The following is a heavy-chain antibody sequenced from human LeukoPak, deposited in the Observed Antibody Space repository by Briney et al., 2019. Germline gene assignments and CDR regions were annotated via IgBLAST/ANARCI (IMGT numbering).Heavy chain of an antibody. D-gene: IGHD2-15*01. V-gene: IGHV4-39*07. CDR2: VYYSGNT. CDR1: GGSISSSGYY. Sequence: SETLSLTCTVSGGSISSSGYYWGWIRQPPGKGLEWIGNVYYSGNTYYNPSLKSRVTISIDTSKNQFSLKLTSVTAADTAVYYCAREAGVRWPFDYWGQGTLVTVSS. J-gene: IGHJ4*02. CDR3: AREAGVRWPFDY.